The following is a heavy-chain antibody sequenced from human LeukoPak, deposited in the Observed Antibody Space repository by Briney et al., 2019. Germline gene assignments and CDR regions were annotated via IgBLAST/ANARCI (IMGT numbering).Heavy chain of an antibody. CDR3: AKVRGEYHDAFDI. Sequence: PSETLSLTCTVSGGSISGYYWTWIRQPPGKGLEGIGHIFYSGSTTYNPSLRSRLTISVDSSKNQFSLKLSSVTAADTAVYYCAKVRGEYHDAFDIWGQGTMVTVSS. CDR2: IFYSGST. V-gene: IGHV4-59*01. D-gene: IGHD2/OR15-2a*01. J-gene: IGHJ3*02. CDR1: GGSISGYY.